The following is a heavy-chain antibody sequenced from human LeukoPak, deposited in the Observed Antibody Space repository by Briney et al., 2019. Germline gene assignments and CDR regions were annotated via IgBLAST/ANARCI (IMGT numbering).Heavy chain of an antibody. CDR2: ISTSGDST. V-gene: IGHV3-23*01. D-gene: IGHD3-10*01. CDR1: GFTFSNYA. Sequence: PGGSLRLSCAASGFTFSNYAMTWVRQAPGKGLEWVSSISTSGDSTAYAASVKGRFTISRDNSKNTLCLQLNSLRAEDTAVYYCARDHITMIRGVSYYYYGMDVWGQGTTVTVSS. J-gene: IGHJ6*02. CDR3: ARDHITMIRGVSYYYYGMDV.